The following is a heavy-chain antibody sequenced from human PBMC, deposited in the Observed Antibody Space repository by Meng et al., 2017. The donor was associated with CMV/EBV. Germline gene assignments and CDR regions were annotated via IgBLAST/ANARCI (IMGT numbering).Heavy chain of an antibody. J-gene: IGHJ1*01. CDR2: IIPIFGTA. V-gene: IGHV1-69*05. CDR3: ARAAGPLQGYGYRF. CDR1: GGTFSSYA. D-gene: IGHD5-18*01. Sequence: SVKVSCKASGGTFSSYAISWVRQAPGQGLEWMGGIIPIFGTANYAQKFQGRVTITTDTSTSTAYMELSSLRSEDSAVYYCARAAGPLQGYGYRFWGQGTLVTVSS.